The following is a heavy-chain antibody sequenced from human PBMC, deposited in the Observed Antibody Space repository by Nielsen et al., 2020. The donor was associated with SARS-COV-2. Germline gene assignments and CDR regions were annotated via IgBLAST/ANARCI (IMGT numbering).Heavy chain of an antibody. V-gene: IGHV5-51*01. D-gene: IGHD2-2*01. CDR1: GYNFAAYW. CDR2: IYPGDSHT. J-gene: IGHJ5*02. CDR3: ARATYCSSMNCYVGFDP. Sequence: GESLKISCQGSGYNFAAYWIGWVRQMPGKGLEWMGIIYPGDSHTRYSPSFQGQVTISADKSISTAYLQWSSLKASDTAMYYCARATYCSSMNCYVGFDPWGQGTLVTVSS.